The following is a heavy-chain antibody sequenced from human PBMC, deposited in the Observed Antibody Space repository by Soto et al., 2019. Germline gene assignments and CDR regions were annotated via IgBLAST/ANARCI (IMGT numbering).Heavy chain of an antibody. J-gene: IGHJ6*02. CDR2: IYTSGST. CDR3: AREAALIGYYYYGMDV. D-gene: IGHD3-22*01. Sequence: PSETLSLTCTVSGGSISSYYWSWIRQPAGKGLEWIGRIYTSGSTNYNPSPKSRVTMSVDTSKNQFSLKLSSVTAADTAVYYCAREAALIGYYYYGMDVWGQGTTVTVSS. CDR1: GGSISSYY. V-gene: IGHV4-4*07.